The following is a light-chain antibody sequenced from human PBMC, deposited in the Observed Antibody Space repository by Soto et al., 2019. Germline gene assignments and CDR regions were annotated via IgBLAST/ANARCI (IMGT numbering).Light chain of an antibody. J-gene: IGLJ2*01. Sequence: QSALTQPASVSGSPEQSITISCTGTTTDVGGYNYVSWYQQHPGKAPELMIHEVSNRPSRGSNHFAGSKSGNTASLTISGLQAEDEADYYCSSFTSTSTYVLFGGGTKVTVL. CDR2: EVS. CDR1: TTDVGGYNY. V-gene: IGLV2-14*01. CDR3: SSFTSTSTYVL.